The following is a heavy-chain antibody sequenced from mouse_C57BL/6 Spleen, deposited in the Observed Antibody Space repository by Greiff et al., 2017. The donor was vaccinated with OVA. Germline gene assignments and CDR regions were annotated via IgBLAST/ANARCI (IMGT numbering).Heavy chain of an antibody. V-gene: IGHV1-64*01. D-gene: IGHD4-1*01. Sequence: VQLQQPGAELVKPGASVKLSCKASGYTFTSYWMHWVKQRPGQGLEWIGMIHPNSGSTNYNEKFKSKATLTVDKSSSTAYMQLSSLTSEDSAVYYCARSELGLGTWFAYWGQGTLVTVSA. CDR3: ARSELGLGTWFAY. J-gene: IGHJ3*01. CDR1: GYTFTSYW. CDR2: IHPNSGST.